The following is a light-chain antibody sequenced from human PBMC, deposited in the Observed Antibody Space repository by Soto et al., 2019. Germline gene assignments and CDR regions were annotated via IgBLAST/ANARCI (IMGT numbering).Light chain of an antibody. CDR3: QQYNNWPRT. CDR1: QSVSSY. CDR2: DAS. J-gene: IGKJ1*01. Sequence: IVLTQSPATLSLSPGERATLSCRASQSVSSYLAWYQLKPGQAPRLLIYDASNRATGIPARFSGSGSGTEFTLTISSLQSEDFAVYYCQQYNNWPRTFGQGTKVDIK. V-gene: IGKV3-11*01.